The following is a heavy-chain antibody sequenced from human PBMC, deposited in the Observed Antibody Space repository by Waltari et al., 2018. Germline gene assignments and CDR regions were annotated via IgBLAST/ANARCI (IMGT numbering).Heavy chain of an antibody. V-gene: IGHV1-69*13. Sequence: QVQLVQSGAEVKKPGSSVKVSCKASGGTFSSYAISWVRQAPGQGLEWMGGIIPIFGTANYAQKFKGRVTITADESTSTAYMELSSLRSEDTAVYYCARGPYYDFWSGYYTAYWGQGTLVTVSS. D-gene: IGHD3-3*01. J-gene: IGHJ4*02. CDR1: GGTFSSYA. CDR3: ARGPYYDFWSGYYTAY. CDR2: IIPIFGTA.